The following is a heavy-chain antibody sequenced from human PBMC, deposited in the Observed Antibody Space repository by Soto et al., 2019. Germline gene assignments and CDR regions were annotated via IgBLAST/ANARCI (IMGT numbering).Heavy chain of an antibody. Sequence: QVQLVQSGAEVKKPGASVKVSCKASGYTFTSYDFSWVRQAPGHGLEWMGWISAYNGNTNYAKKFQGRVTMTTDTSTNTAYMELRSLRSDDTAVYYCARDRGDYSPSDYWGQGTLVTVSS. CDR2: ISAYNGNT. CDR1: GYTFTSYD. V-gene: IGHV1-18*01. J-gene: IGHJ4*02. CDR3: ARDRGDYSPSDY. D-gene: IGHD4-4*01.